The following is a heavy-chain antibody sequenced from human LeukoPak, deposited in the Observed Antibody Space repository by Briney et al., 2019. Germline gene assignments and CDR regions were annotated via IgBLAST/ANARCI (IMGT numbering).Heavy chain of an antibody. CDR3: ARRDRVTYRSTWGFDC. CDR1: GFTFSNYW. Sequence: GGSLRLSCAASGFTFSNYWMYWVRQAPGKGLVWVSHINSDGSSTSYADSVKGRFTISRDNTKNTLYMQMNSLRAEATAVYYSARRDRVTYRSTWGFDCWGQGTLATVSS. J-gene: IGHJ4*02. D-gene: IGHD6-13*01. CDR2: INSDGSST. V-gene: IGHV3-74*01.